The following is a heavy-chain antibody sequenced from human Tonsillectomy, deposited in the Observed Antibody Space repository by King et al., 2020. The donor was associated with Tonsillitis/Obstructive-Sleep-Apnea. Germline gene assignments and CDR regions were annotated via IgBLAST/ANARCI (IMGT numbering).Heavy chain of an antibody. CDR1: GFTFSSYA. V-gene: IGHV3-30*04. Sequence: QLVQSGGGVVQPGRSLRLSCAASGFTFSSYAMHWVRQAPGKGLEWVAVISYDGSNKYYADSVKGRFTISRDNSKNTLYLQMKSLRAEDTAVYYCARDAYCDYEGAFDIWGQGTMVTVSS. J-gene: IGHJ3*02. D-gene: IGHD4-17*01. CDR2: ISYDGSNK. CDR3: ARDAYCDYEGAFDI.